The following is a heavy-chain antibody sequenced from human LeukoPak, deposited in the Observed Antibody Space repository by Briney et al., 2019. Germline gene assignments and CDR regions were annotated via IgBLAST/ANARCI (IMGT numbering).Heavy chain of an antibody. V-gene: IGHV3-23*01. CDR3: AKASPYYDVLTGYYYYFDY. D-gene: IGHD3-9*01. Sequence: PGGSLRHSCAASGFTFSSNAMSWVRQAPGKGLEWVSAVSASADSTYYADSVKGRFTISRDNSRNMVYLQMNSLRAEDTAIYYCAKASPYYDVLTGYYYYFDYWGQGTLVTVSS. CDR1: GFTFSSNA. CDR2: VSASADST. J-gene: IGHJ4*02.